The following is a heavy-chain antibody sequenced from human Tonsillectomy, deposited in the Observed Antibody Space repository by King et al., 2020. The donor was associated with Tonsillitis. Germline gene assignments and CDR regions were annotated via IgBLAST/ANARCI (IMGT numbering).Heavy chain of an antibody. D-gene: IGHD2-8*01. CDR3: ARVGMGDAFDY. V-gene: IGHV3-7*01. J-gene: IGHJ4*02. CDR2: IKDDGSEK. CDR1: GYTLSSYW. Sequence: VQLVESGGGLVQPGGSLRLSCAASGYTLSSYWMSWVRQDPGKGLEWVANIKDDGSEKYFLDSVKARFTISRDNAESSVYLQMNSLRAEDTAVYYCARVGMGDAFDYWGQGTLVIVSS.